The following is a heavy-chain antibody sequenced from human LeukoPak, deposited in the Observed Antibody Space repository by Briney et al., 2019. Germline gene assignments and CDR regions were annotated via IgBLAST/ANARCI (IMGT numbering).Heavy chain of an antibody. V-gene: IGHV4-34*01. J-gene: IGHJ4*02. CDR3: ARGRRKTIYCSGGSCYSLDY. CDR2: INHSGST. CDR1: GGSFGGYY. Sequence: PSETLSLTCAVYGGSFGGYYWSWIRQPPGKGLEWIGEINHSGSTNYNPSLKSRVTISVDTSKNQFSLKLSSVTAADTAVYYCARGRRKTIYCSGGSCYSLDYWGQGTLVTVSS. D-gene: IGHD2-15*01.